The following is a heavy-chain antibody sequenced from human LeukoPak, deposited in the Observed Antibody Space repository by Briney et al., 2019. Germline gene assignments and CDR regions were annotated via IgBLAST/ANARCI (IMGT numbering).Heavy chain of an antibody. CDR2: MNPNSGNT. D-gene: IGHD3-10*01. CDR3: ARLWSVRGVISGHYYYYGMDV. CDR1: GYTFTSYD. J-gene: IGHJ6*02. Sequence: GASVKVSCKASGYTFTSYDINWVRQATGQGLEWMGWMNPNSGNTGYAQKFQGRVTMTRNTSISTAYMELSSLRSEDTAVYYCARLWSVRGVISGHYYYYGMDVWGQGTTVTVPS. V-gene: IGHV1-8*01.